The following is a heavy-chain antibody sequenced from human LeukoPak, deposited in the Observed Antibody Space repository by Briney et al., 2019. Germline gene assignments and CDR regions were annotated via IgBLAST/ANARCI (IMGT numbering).Heavy chain of an antibody. CDR3: ARGPSGYHNT. CDR2: ISGSGGST. D-gene: IGHD5-12*01. J-gene: IGHJ4*02. Sequence: GGSLRLSCAASGFTFSSYDMSWVRQAPGKGLEWVSAISGSGGSTYYADSVKGRFTISSDNTKNSLYLQMNSLRAEDTAVYYCARGPSGYHNTGGQGTLVTVSS. CDR1: GFTFSSYD. V-gene: IGHV3-23*01.